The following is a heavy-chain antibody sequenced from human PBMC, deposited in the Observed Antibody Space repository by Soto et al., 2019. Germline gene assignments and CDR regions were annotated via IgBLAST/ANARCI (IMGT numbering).Heavy chain of an antibody. V-gene: IGHV1-69*13. J-gene: IGHJ3*02. CDR1: VGTFSSYA. CDR3: ALRGVARDGAFDI. CDR2: IIPIFGTA. Sequence: ASVKVSCKASVGTFSSYAISCVRQAPGQGLEWMGGIIPIFGTATYAQKFRGRVTITADESTSTAYMELSSLRSEDTAVYYCALRGVARDGAFDIWGQGTMVTVSS. D-gene: IGHD2-15*01.